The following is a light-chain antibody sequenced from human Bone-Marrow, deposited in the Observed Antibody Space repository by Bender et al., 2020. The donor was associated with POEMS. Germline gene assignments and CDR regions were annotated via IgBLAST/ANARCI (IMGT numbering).Light chain of an antibody. Sequence: QSALTQPPSASGSPGQSVTISCTGGSSDVGGHNYVSWYQQHPGRAPKLMIYDVTKRPSGVPDRFSGSKSGNTASLTISNVQSEDEADYYCETWDSHIWVFGGGTKLTVL. V-gene: IGLV2-11*01. J-gene: IGLJ3*02. CDR1: SSDVGGHNY. CDR3: ETWDSHIWV. CDR2: DVT.